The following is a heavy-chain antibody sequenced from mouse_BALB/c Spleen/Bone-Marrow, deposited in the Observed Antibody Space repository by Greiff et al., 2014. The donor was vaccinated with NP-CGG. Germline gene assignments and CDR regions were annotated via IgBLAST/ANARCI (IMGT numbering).Heavy chain of an antibody. D-gene: IGHD4-1*01. Sequence: QVQLQQSGAELVRPGTSVKVSCKASGYAFTNYLIEWVKQRPGQGLEWIGVINPGSGGTNYNEKFRGKATLTADKSSSTAYMQLSSLISYDSAVYFCARCLTGTSALDFWGQGTSVTVSS. CDR1: GYAFTNYL. CDR3: ARCLTGTSALDF. J-gene: IGHJ4*01. V-gene: IGHV1-54*01. CDR2: INPGSGGT.